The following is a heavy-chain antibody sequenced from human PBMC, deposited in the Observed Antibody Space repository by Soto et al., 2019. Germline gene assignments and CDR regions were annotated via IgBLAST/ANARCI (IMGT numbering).Heavy chain of an antibody. J-gene: IGHJ5*02. Sequence: QVQLVQSGAEVKKPGASVKVSCKASGYTFTSYAMHWVRQAPGQRLEWMGWINAGNGNTKYSQKFQGRVTITRDTSASTAYMELSSLRSEDTAVYYCARELRYFDWPNWFDPWGQGTLVTVSS. V-gene: IGHV1-3*01. D-gene: IGHD3-9*01. CDR1: GYTFTSYA. CDR2: INAGNGNT. CDR3: ARELRYFDWPNWFDP.